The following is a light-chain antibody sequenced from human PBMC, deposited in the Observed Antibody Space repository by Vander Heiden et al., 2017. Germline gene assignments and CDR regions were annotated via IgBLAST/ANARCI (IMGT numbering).Light chain of an antibody. CDR1: SSDVGGYNY. J-gene: IGLJ3*02. Sequence: QSALTQPPSASGSPGQSVTISCTGTSSDVGGYNYVSWSQQHPGQAPKLMIYEGSKRPSGVPDRFSGSKSGTTASLTVSGLKAEDEAEYYCSSYAGSNKGVFGGGTKLTVL. CDR2: EGS. V-gene: IGLV2-8*01. CDR3: SSYAGSNKGV.